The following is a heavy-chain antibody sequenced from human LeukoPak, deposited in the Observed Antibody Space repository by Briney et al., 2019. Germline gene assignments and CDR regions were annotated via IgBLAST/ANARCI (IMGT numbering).Heavy chain of an antibody. CDR1: GGSISSYY. CDR3: ARDGITPYGMDV. J-gene: IGHJ6*02. Sequence: SETLSLTCTVSGGSISSYYWSWIRQPPGKGLEWIGYIYYSGSTNYNPSLKSRATISVDTSKNQFSLKLSSVTAADTAVYYCARDGITPYGMDVWGQGTTVTVSS. V-gene: IGHV4-59*12. CDR2: IYYSGST. D-gene: IGHD3-10*01.